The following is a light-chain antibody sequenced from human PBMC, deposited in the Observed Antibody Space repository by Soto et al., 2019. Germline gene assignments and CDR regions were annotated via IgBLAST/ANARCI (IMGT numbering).Light chain of an antibody. CDR2: GAS. J-gene: IGKJ1*01. V-gene: IGKV3-20*01. CDR3: QQYGSSPET. Sequence: EIVLTQSPGTLSLSPGERATLSCRASQSVSSSYLAWYQQKPGQAPWLLGYGASSRATGIPDRFSGSGSGTDFTLTISRLEPEVSAVYYCQQYGSSPETFCQGTKVEIK. CDR1: QSVSSSY.